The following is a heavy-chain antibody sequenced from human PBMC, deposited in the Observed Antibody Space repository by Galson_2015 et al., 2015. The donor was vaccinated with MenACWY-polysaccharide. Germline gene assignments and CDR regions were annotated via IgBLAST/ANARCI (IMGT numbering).Heavy chain of an antibody. Sequence: SETLSLTCAVYGESFNGYYWSWIRQPPGKGLEWIGEINHSGNINYNPSLKSRVIISADTSKNQFSLKVNSVTAADTAVYYCARECGFSCSSMDVWGYGTTVIVSS. CDR2: INHSGNI. J-gene: IGHJ6*03. CDR1: GESFNGYY. D-gene: IGHD6-6*01. V-gene: IGHV4-34*01. CDR3: ARECGFSCSSMDV.